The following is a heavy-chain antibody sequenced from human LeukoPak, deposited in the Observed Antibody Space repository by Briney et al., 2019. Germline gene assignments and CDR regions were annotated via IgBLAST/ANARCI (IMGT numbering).Heavy chain of an antibody. CDR3: ARGVVPAAIDY. Sequence: GGSLRLSCAASGFIFSIYSMNWVRQARGKGLEWVSYISSSSSTIYYADSVKGRFTISRDNAKNSLYLQMNSLRAEDTAVYYCARGVVPAAIDYWGQGTLVTVSS. CDR2: ISSSSSTI. CDR1: GFIFSIYS. D-gene: IGHD2-2*01. V-gene: IGHV3-48*01. J-gene: IGHJ4*02.